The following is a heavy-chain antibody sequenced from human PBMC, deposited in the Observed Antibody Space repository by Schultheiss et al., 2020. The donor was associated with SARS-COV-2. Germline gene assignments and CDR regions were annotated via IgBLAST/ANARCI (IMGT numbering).Heavy chain of an antibody. CDR1: GFTVSSNY. D-gene: IGHD6-19*01. CDR3: AKVSGSGWNGFLNYYYMDV. Sequence: GGSLRLSCAASGFTVSSNYMSWVRQAPGKGLEWVSSISSSSSYIYYADSVKGRFTISRDSPKNTLYLQMNSLRAEDTAVYYCAKVSGSGWNGFLNYYYMDVWGKGTTVTVSS. CDR2: ISSSSSYI. J-gene: IGHJ6*03. V-gene: IGHV3-21*01.